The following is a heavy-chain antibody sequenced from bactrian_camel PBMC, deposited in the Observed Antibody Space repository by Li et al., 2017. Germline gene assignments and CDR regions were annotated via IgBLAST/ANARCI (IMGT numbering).Heavy chain of an antibody. D-gene: IGHD3*01. CDR3: AAGVEWRYCSGPAAY. J-gene: IGHJ4*01. Sequence: VQLVESGGGSVQAGGSLRLSCAASGYADSSDCMGFFRQSAGNEREGVAFIVRGTHRTNYADSVKGRFTISRDNAKNTLYLQMNIPKPEDTAMYYCAAGVEWRYCSGPAAYRGQGTQVTVS. CDR1: GYADSSDC. V-gene: IGHV3S31*01. CDR2: IVRGTHRT.